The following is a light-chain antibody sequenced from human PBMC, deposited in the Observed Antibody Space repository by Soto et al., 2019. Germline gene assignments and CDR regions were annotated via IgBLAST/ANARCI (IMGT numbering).Light chain of an antibody. V-gene: IGKV1-39*01. J-gene: IGKJ5*01. CDR3: QPSLSSPPIP. CDR1: QSISTW. Sequence: RMTHSPSTLSSLVGDRVTITCRASQSISTWLAWYQQKPGKVPKLLIYAASTLQSGVPSRFSGAGSGTDFTLTITTLQPEDSAIYYCQPSLSSPPIPFGQGTRLEIK. CDR2: AAS.